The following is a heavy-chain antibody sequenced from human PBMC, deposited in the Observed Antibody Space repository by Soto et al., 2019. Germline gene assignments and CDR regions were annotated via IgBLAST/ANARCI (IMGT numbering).Heavy chain of an antibody. D-gene: IGHD5-12*01. J-gene: IGHJ6*03. CDR2: INHSGST. Sequence: PSETLSLTCAVYGGSFSGYYWSWIRQPPGKGLEWIGEINHSGSTNYNPSLKSRVTISVDTSKNQFSLKLSSVTAADTAVYYCGRLGSGYDLSQNYYYYYYMDVWGKGTTVTVSS. CDR3: GRLGSGYDLSQNYYYYYYMDV. V-gene: IGHV4-34*01. CDR1: GGSFSGYY.